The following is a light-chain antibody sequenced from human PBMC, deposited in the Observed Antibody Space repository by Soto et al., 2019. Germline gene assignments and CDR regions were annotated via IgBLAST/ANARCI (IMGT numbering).Light chain of an antibody. J-gene: IGKJ1*01. CDR1: QSISSY. CDR2: LAS. V-gene: IGKV1-39*01. Sequence: DIQMTQSPSSLSASVGDRVTITCRASQSISSYLNWYQQKPGKAPKLLIYLASTLESEVPSRFSGSGSGTDFALTISSLQPEDFATYYCQQGLSTPWAFGQGTKVEVK. CDR3: QQGLSTPWA.